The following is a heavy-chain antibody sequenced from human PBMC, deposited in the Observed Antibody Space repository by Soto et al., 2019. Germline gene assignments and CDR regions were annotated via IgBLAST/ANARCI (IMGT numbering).Heavy chain of an antibody. Sequence: SGKVCCHVSGVTFSSYAINWVRQAPGQGLEWMGGIIPLFGTANYEQKFQGRVTITADEYTSTAYMELSSLRPEDKAVYDGSRSTTGDYYYAMDVCGQGTTVTVSS. D-gene: IGHD1-1*01. CDR2: IIPLFGTA. CDR1: GVTFSSYA. CDR3: SRSTTGDYYYAMDV. J-gene: IGHJ6*02. V-gene: IGHV1-69*13.